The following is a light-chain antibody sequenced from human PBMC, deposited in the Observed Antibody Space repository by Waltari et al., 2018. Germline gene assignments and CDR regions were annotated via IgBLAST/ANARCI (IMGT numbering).Light chain of an antibody. V-gene: IGLV6-57*01. CDR3: QSYDSSVV. CDR1: SGSIASNY. Sequence: NFMLTQPHSVSESPGKTVTISCTRSSGSIASNYVQWYQQRPGSSPTPVISEDNQRPSGVPDRFSGSIDSSSNSASLTISGLKTEDEADYYCQSYDSSVVFGGGTKLTVL. CDR2: EDN. J-gene: IGLJ2*01.